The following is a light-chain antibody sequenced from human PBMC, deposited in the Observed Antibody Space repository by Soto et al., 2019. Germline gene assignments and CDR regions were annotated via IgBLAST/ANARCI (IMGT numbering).Light chain of an antibody. CDR2: AVS. J-gene: IGKJ1*01. Sequence: EIVLTQSPGTLSLSPGEGATLSCRASQSVASNCLAWYQQKPGQAPRLLMYAVSSRATGIPDRFSGSGSGTDFTLTISRLEPEDFAVYYCQQYVTSPQTFGQGTKVEIK. CDR3: QQYVTSPQT. CDR1: QSVASNC. V-gene: IGKV3-20*01.